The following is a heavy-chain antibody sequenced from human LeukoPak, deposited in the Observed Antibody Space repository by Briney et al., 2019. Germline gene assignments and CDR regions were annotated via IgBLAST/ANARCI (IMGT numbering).Heavy chain of an antibody. CDR3: AKGERGYSYGYLTDAFDI. CDR2: ISSSSSTI. J-gene: IGHJ3*02. V-gene: IGHV3-48*03. CDR1: GFTFGRYE. Sequence: GGSLRLSCAASGFTFGRYEMNWVRQAPGKGLEWISYISSSSSTIYYADSMRGRFTVSRDNAKNSLYLQMNSLRAEDTAVYYCAKGERGYSYGYLTDAFDIWGQGTMVTVSS. D-gene: IGHD5-18*01.